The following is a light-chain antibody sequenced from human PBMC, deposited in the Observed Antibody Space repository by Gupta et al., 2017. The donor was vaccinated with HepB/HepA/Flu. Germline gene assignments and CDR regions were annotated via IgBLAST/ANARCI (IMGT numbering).Light chain of an antibody. V-gene: IGLV2-8*01. CDR2: EVS. CDR1: SGDIGGYDQ. Sequence: SALTPPPSASGSLGQAVTISCTGTSGDIGGYDQVSWYQQHPGEAPKVIIYEVSKRPSGVPDRFSGSTSGNTATLTISGLQAADEADYYCSSDAGRNIFVFGTGTKVTVL. CDR3: SSDAGRNIFV. J-gene: IGLJ1*01.